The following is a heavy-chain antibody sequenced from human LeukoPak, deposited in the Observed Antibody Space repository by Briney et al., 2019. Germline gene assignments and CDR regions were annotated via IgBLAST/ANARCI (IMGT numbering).Heavy chain of an antibody. Sequence: GGSLRLSCAASRFAFSSNWMHWVRQTPGKGLVWVSRINSGGSGTSYAASVEGRFTISRDNAKNTLYLQMNSLRAEDTAVYYCATSLGPLTEYWGQGTLVTVSS. V-gene: IGHV3-74*01. CDR1: RFAFSSNW. J-gene: IGHJ4*02. CDR3: ATSLGPLTEY. D-gene: IGHD7-27*01. CDR2: INSGGSGT.